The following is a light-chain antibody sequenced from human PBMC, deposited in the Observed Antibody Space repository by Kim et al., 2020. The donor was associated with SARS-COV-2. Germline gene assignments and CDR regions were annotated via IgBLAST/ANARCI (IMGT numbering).Light chain of an antibody. V-gene: IGKV3-11*01. CDR2: DAS. Sequence: IVMTQSPATLSLSPGQRDTLSCRASQSVSGNLAWYQQRPGQAPRLLIYDASSRAAGVPARFSGIWSGTYFTLTISSLAPEDFAIYYCQQRTNWPTFGQGTRLDIK. CDR3: QQRTNWPT. J-gene: IGKJ5*01. CDR1: QSVSGN.